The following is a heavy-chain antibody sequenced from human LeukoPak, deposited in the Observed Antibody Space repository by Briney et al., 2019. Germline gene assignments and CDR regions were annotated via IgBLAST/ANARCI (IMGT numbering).Heavy chain of an antibody. J-gene: IGHJ5*02. CDR1: GGTFISYA. Sequence: SVKVSCKASGGTFISYAISCVREAPGQGLEWMGRIIPILGIANYAQKFQGRVTITADKSTSTAYMELSSLRSEDTAVYYCARGPSSGWYGANWFDPWGQGTLVTVSS. V-gene: IGHV1-69*04. CDR3: ARGPSSGWYGANWFDP. D-gene: IGHD6-19*01. CDR2: IIPILGIA.